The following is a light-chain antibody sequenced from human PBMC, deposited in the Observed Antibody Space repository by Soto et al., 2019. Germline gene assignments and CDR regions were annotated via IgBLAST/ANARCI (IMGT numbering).Light chain of an antibody. CDR2: GAS. J-gene: IGKJ5*01. CDR3: QQYNNWPPIT. V-gene: IGKV3-15*01. Sequence: EIVMTQSPATLSVSPGERATLSCRASQSVRSNLAWYQHKPGQAPRLLIYGASTRATGIPARFSGSGSGTEFTLTTSSLQSEDLAIYYCQQYNNWPPITFGQGTRPEIK. CDR1: QSVRSN.